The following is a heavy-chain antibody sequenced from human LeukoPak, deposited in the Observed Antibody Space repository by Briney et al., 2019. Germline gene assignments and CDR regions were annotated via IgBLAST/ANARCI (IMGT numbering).Heavy chain of an antibody. CDR2: VDHGGSGT. CDR1: GFTFTSYW. V-gene: IGHV3-74*01. J-gene: IGHJ4*02. CDR3: ITDLG. D-gene: IGHD1-14*01. Sequence: GGSLTLSCATSGFTFTSYWMHWVRQVAGKELVWLARVDHGGSGTNYADSVKGRFTISRDNAKSTVYLQMSSLRVEDTAVYYCITDLGWGQGTLVTVSS.